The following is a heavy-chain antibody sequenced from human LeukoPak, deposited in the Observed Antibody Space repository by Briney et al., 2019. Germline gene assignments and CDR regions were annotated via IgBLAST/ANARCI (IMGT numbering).Heavy chain of an antibody. J-gene: IGHJ6*03. CDR2: ISSSSSYI. D-gene: IGHD2-2*01. V-gene: IGHV3-21*01. CDR1: GFTFSSYS. Sequence: GGSLRLSCAASGFTFSSYSMNWVRQAPGKGLEWVSSISSSSSYIYYADSVRGRFTISRDNAKNSLYLQMNNLRAEDTAVYYCARVGLVVPAAIGYYYYYMDVWGKGTTVTVSS. CDR3: ARVGLVVPAAIGYYYYYMDV.